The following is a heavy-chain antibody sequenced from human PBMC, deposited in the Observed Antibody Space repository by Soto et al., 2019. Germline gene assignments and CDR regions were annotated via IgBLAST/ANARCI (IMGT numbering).Heavy chain of an antibody. J-gene: IGHJ4*02. Sequence: PGGSLRLSCAASGFSVSSNHMNWVRRAPGKGLEWVALIYSGGYTYYADSVKGRFTISRDISKNTLFLQMNSLRVEDTAVYFCAKEKVGPFDYWGQGALVTVSS. CDR3: AKEKVGPFDY. CDR1: GFSVSSNH. V-gene: IGHV3-53*01. CDR2: IYSGGYT.